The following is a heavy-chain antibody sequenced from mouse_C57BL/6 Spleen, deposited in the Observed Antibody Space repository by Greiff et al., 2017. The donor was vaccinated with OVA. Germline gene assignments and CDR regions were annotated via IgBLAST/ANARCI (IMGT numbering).Heavy chain of an antibody. D-gene: IGHD2-1*01. Sequence: QVQLQQSGPELVKPGASVKISCKASGYAFSSSWMNWVKQRPGKGLEWIGRIYPGDGDTNYNGKFKGKATLTADKSSSTAYMQLSSLTSEDSAVYFFARWGGNPFDYWGQGTTLTVSS. J-gene: IGHJ2*01. V-gene: IGHV1-82*01. CDR1: GYAFSSSW. CDR3: ARWGGNPFDY. CDR2: IYPGDGDT.